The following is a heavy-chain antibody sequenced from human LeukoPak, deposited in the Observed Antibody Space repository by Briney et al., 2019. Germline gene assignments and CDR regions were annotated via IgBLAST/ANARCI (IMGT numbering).Heavy chain of an antibody. J-gene: IGHJ4*02. Sequence: PGGSLRLSCAVSGFPFSTYSMNWVRQAPGKGLEWVSYIATSSSGMYYADSVKGRFTISRDDAKNSLYLQMDSLRDEDTAIYYCARDLNYAFDYWGQGTLVTVSS. V-gene: IGHV3-48*02. CDR2: IATSSSGM. CDR1: GFPFSTYS. D-gene: IGHD2-2*01. CDR3: ARDLNYAFDY.